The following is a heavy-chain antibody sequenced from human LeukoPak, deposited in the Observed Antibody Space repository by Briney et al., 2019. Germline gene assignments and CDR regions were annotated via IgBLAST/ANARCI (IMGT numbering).Heavy chain of an antibody. CDR1: GYTLTELS. CDR2: FDPEDGET. V-gene: IGHV1-24*01. D-gene: IGHD3-3*01. Sequence: ASVKVSCKVSGYTLTELSMHWVRRAPGKGLEWMGGFDPEDGETIYAQKFQGRVTMTEDTSTDTAYMELSSLRSEDTAVYYCATYYDFWSGPNWFDPWGQGTLVTVSS. CDR3: ATYYDFWSGPNWFDP. J-gene: IGHJ5*02.